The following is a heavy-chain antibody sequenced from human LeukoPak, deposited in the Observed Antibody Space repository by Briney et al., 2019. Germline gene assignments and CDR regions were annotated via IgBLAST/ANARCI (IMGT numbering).Heavy chain of an antibody. Sequence: SETLSLTCTVSSGPISGYYWCGMRRPAGGGVEWIWYIHSSGTTNHNPCLRSRVPMSLQTSTSDFSLNLRSETPADTSVYVCARLSPSPDYWGEGALVTVSS. CDR3: ARLSPSPDY. CDR2: IHSSGTT. V-gene: IGHV4-4*07. D-gene: IGHD6-6*01. CDR1: SGPISGYY. J-gene: IGHJ4*02.